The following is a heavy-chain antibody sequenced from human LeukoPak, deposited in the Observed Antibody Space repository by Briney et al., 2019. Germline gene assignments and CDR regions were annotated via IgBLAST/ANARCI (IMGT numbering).Heavy chain of an antibody. CDR3: AKDNQRGGFQH. J-gene: IGHJ1*01. Sequence: GGSLRLSCAASGFTFSTYGMHWVRQAPGKGLEWVAVISYDGSHKYYADSVKGRFTISRDNSKSSLYLQMNSLRSEDTALYYCAKDNQRGGFQHWGQGTLVTVSS. CDR2: ISYDGSHK. CDR1: GFTFSTYG. V-gene: IGHV3-30*19. D-gene: IGHD3-16*01.